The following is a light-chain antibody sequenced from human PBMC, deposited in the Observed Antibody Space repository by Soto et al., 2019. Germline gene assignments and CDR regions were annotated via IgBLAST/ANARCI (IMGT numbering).Light chain of an antibody. CDR3: QQYNNWPPIT. V-gene: IGKV3D-15*01. CDR1: QSVSSN. J-gene: IGKJ5*01. Sequence: EIVLTQSPGTLSLSPGERASLSCRASQSVSSNLAWYQQKPGQAPRLLIYGASTRATGIPARFSGSGSGTEFTLTISSLQSEDFAVYYCQQYNNWPPITFGQGTRLEI. CDR2: GAS.